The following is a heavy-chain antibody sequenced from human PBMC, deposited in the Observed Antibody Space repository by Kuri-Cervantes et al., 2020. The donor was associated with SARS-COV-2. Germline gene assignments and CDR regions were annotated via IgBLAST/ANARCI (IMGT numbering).Heavy chain of an antibody. CDR3: ARDGLAVRLWEEYYFDY. J-gene: IGHJ4*02. Sequence: GGSLRLSCAASGFTFSSYEMNWVRQAPGQGLEWISYISSSGSSIHYADSVKGRFTISRDNAKNSLYLQMNSLRDEDTAVYYCARDGLAVRLWEEYYFDYWGQGTLVTVSS. D-gene: IGHD3-16*01. CDR1: GFTFSSYE. CDR2: ISSSGSSI. V-gene: IGHV3-48*03.